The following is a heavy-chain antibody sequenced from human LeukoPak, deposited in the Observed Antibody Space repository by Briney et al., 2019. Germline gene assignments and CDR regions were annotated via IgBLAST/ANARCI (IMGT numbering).Heavy chain of an antibody. D-gene: IGHD5-12*01. CDR1: GGSFRGYY. J-gene: IGHJ5*02. CDR2: INHSGST. Sequence: AETLSLTCAVYGGSFRGYYWSWIRQPPGKGLEWIGEINHSGSTNYNPSLKSRVTISVDTSKNQFSLNLNSVTAADTAVYYCARSRTGYGNNWFDPWGQGTLVTVSS. CDR3: ARSRTGYGNNWFDP. V-gene: IGHV4-34*01.